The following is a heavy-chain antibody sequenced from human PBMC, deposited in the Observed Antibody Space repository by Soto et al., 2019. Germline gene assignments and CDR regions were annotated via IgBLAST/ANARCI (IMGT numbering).Heavy chain of an antibody. V-gene: IGHV4-31*03. J-gene: IGHJ6*02. D-gene: IGHD2-2*01. CDR2: IYYSGST. CDR1: GGSISSGGYY. CDR3: ARTPVPSASNGMDV. Sequence: SETLSLTCTVSGGSISSGGYYWRWIRQHPGKGLEWIGYIYYSGSTYYNPSLKRRVTISVDTSKNQFSLKLSSVTAADTAVYYWARTPVPSASNGMDVWGQGTTVTVSS.